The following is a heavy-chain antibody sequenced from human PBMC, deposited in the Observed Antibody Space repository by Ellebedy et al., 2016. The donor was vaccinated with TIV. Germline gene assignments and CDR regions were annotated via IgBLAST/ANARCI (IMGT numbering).Heavy chain of an antibody. Sequence: MPSETLSLTCTVSGGSVSSGFYYWSWIRQPAGKGLEWIGRIYTSGSTNYNPSLKSRVTMSVDTSKNQFSPKLSSVTAADTSVYYGASGYSSGWLDYWGQGTLVTVSS. J-gene: IGHJ4*02. CDR2: IYTSGST. V-gene: IGHV4-61*02. CDR1: GGSVSSGFYY. D-gene: IGHD6-19*01. CDR3: ASGYSSGWLDY.